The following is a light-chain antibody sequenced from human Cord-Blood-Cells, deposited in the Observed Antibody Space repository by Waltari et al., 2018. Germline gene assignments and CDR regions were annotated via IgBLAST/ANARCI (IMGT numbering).Light chain of an antibody. CDR3: QQYYSYPRT. CDR1: QGISSY. CDR2: AAS. V-gene: IGKV1-8*01. Sequence: AIRMTQSPSSFSASTGDSVTITCRASQGISSYLAWYQQEPGKAPKLLIYAASTLQSGVPARFSGSVSGTDFTLTISCLQSEDFATYYCQQYYSYPRTFGQGTKVEIK. J-gene: IGKJ1*01.